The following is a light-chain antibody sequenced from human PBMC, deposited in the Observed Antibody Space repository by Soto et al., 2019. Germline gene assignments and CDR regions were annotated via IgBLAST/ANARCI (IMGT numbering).Light chain of an antibody. CDR1: QSISSSN. V-gene: IGKV3-20*01. J-gene: IGKJ1*01. CDR2: GAS. CDR3: QQYDRSPDWDRLT. Sequence: EIVLTQSPGTLSLSPGERATLSCRASQSISSSNLAWYQQKPGRAPRPLLYGASNRAAGIPDRFSGSGSGTDFTLTISRLEPEDFVMYYCQQYDRSPDWDRLTFGQGTKVEVK.